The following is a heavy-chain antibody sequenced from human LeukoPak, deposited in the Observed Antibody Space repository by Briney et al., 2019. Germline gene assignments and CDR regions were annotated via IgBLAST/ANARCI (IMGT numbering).Heavy chain of an antibody. CDR1: GDSISSGDYH. J-gene: IGHJ4*02. CDR2: IYYNGNT. D-gene: IGHD5-12*01. V-gene: IGHV4-30-4*01. Sequence: SQTLSLTCTVSGDSISSGDYHWTWIRQPPGEGLEWIGFIYYNGNTYYNSSLTSRVTISLDTSKNQFSLKLSSVTAADTAVYYCARGFNGYDWGQGALVTVSS. CDR3: ARGFNGYD.